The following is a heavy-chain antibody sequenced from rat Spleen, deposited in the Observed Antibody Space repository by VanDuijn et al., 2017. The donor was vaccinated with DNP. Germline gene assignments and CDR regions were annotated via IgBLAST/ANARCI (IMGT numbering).Heavy chain of an antibody. J-gene: IGHJ2*01. CDR2: ISYSGST. V-gene: IGHV3-1*01. Sequence: EVQLQESGPGLVKPSQSLSLTCSVTGYSITSNYWGWIRQFPGNKVEYIGHISYSGSTSYNPSLISRISITRDTSKNQFFLQVNSVTTEDSATYYCAIQLGVFDYWGQGVLVTVSS. CDR3: AIQLGVFDY. D-gene: IGHD5-1*01. CDR1: GYSITSNY.